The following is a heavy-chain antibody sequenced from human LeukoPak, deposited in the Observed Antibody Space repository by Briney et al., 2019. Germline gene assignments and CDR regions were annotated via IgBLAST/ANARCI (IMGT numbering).Heavy chain of an antibody. CDR2: ISWNSGTI. CDR1: GFTFDNYA. D-gene: IGHD2-2*01. V-gene: IGHV3-9*01. Sequence: GGSLRLSCAASGFTFDNYAMNWVRQVPGKGLEWISLISWNSGTIGYADSVKGRFTISRDNANNFLYLQMNSLRAEDTALYYCAREGVVEPEYWGQGTLVTVSS. J-gene: IGHJ4*02. CDR3: AREGVVEPEY.